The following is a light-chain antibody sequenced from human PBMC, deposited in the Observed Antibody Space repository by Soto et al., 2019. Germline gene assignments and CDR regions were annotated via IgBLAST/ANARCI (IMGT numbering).Light chain of an antibody. Sequence: QSVLTQPRSVSGSPGQSVAISCTGTNSDVGGSNHVSWYQHHPGKAPKLLIYDVSKWPSGVPDRFSGSKSGNTASLTISGLQAEDEADYYCCSFAGSYTFVFGTGTKVTVL. CDR1: NSDVGGSNH. J-gene: IGLJ1*01. CDR2: DVS. V-gene: IGLV2-11*01. CDR3: CSFAGSYTFV.